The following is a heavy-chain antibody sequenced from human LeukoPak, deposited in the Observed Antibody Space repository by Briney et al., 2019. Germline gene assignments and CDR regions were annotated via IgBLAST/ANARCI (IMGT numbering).Heavy chain of an antibody. V-gene: IGHV1-69*04. CDR3: ATHVCGAAGGPDY. CDR2: IIPILGIA. J-gene: IGHJ4*02. Sequence: SVKVSCKASGGTFSSYAISWVRQAPGQGFEWMGRIIPILGIANYAQKFQGRVTITADKSTSTAYMELSSLRSEDTAVYYCATHVCGAAGGPDYWGQGTLVTVSS. CDR1: GGTFSSYA. D-gene: IGHD3-10*02.